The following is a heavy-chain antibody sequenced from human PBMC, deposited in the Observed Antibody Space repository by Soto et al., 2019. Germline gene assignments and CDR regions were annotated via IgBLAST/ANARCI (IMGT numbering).Heavy chain of an antibody. V-gene: IGHV3-48*03. CDR2: ISSSGSTK. CDR1: GFTFSSYE. J-gene: IGHJ6*02. D-gene: IGHD3-3*01. Sequence: PGGSLRLSCAASGFTFSSYEMNWVRPAPGKGLEWDSYISSSGSTKYYADSVKGRFTIARDNAKNSLYLQMNSLRAEDTAVYYCARDPTYYDFWSGPQIMDVWGQGTTVTVSS. CDR3: ARDPTYYDFWSGPQIMDV.